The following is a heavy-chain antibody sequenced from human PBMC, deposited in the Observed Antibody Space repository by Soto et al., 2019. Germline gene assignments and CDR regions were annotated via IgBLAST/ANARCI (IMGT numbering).Heavy chain of an antibody. CDR1: GYTFTSYE. J-gene: IGHJ4*02. CDR3: ARGQSGYSSGWSPNDY. Sequence: ASVKVSCKASGYTFTSYEINWVRQATGQGLEWMGWMNPNSGDTGYAQKFQGRVTMTRDTSIGTAYMKLTSLRSEDTAVYYCARGQSGYSSGWSPNDYWGQGTLVNVSS. D-gene: IGHD6-19*01. CDR2: MNPNSGDT. V-gene: IGHV1-8*01.